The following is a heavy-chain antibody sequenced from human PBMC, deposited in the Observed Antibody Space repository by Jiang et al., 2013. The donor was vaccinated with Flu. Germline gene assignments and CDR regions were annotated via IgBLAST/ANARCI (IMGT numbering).Heavy chain of an antibody. Sequence: GPGLVKPSETLSLTCTVSGGSIGSFYWNWIRQPPGKGPEWLGNVHYSGSASYKPSLKSRLTISLDTSKNQFSLKIASVTAADTAVYYCARENIRGWDSDAFDIWGQGTLVTVSS. J-gene: IGHJ3*02. CDR3: ARENIRGWDSDAFDI. CDR2: VHYSGSA. D-gene: IGHD1-26*01. CDR1: GGSIGSFY. V-gene: IGHV4-59*01.